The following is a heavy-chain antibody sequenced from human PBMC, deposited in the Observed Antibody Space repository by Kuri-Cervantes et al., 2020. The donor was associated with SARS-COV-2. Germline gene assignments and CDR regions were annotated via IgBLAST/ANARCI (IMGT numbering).Heavy chain of an antibody. CDR2: ISSNGGST. Sequence: GESLKISCSASGFTFSSYAMHWVRQAPGKGLGYVSAISSNGGSTYYAESVKGRFAISRDNSKNTLYLQMNNMRREDTAVYFCVRGRVGVQDFWGQGTLVTVSS. D-gene: IGHD2-21*01. V-gene: IGHV3-64*04. CDR1: GFTFSSYA. CDR3: VRGRVGVQDF. J-gene: IGHJ4*02.